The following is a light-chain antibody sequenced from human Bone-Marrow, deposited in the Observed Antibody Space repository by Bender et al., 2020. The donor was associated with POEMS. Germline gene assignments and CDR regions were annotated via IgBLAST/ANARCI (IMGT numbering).Light chain of an antibody. Sequence: QSVLTQPPSASGTPGQRVTISCAGSSSNIGNNFVFWYQHLPGTAPKLLIYRNNQRPSGVPDRFSGSKSATSASLAISGLRSEDEADYYCAAWDDSLSAWVFGGGTRLTVL. CDR2: RNN. J-gene: IGLJ3*02. CDR3: AAWDDSLSAWV. V-gene: IGLV1-47*01. CDR1: SSNIGNNF.